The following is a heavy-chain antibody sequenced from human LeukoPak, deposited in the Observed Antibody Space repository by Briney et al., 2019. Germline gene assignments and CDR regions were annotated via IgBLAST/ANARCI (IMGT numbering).Heavy chain of an antibody. CDR1: GFTFSSYG. CDR2: ISYDGSNK. CDR3: ARAPGELREELDY. V-gene: IGHV3-30*03. D-gene: IGHD3-16*01. Sequence: GRSLRLSCAASGFTFSSYGMRWVRQAPGKGLEWVAVISYDGSNKYYADSVKGRFTISRDNSKNTLYLQMNSLRAEDTAVYYCARAPGELREELDYWGQGTLVTVSS. J-gene: IGHJ4*02.